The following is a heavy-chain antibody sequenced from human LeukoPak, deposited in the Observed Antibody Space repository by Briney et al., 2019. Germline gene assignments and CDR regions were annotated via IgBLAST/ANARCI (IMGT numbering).Heavy chain of an antibody. CDR1: GYSISSGYY. Sequence: SETLSLTCAASGYSISSGYYWGWIRQPPGKGLEWIGSIYHSGSPYYNPSLKSRVTMSVDTSKNHFSLKLSSVTAADTAVYYCARHAGSYGDYYYFMDVWGKGTTVAV. V-gene: IGHV4-38-2*01. J-gene: IGHJ6*03. D-gene: IGHD3-10*01. CDR2: IYHSGSP. CDR3: ARHAGSYGDYYYFMDV.